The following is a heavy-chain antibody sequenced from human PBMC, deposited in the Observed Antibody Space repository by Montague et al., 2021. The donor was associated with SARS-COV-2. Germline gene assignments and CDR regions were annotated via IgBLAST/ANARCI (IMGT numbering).Heavy chain of an antibody. J-gene: IGHJ4*02. CDR1: GGSISSSTYY. V-gene: IGHV4-39*01. Sequence: SETLSLTCTVSGGSISSSTYYWGWIRQPPWKGLEWIGSIYYSGSTYYNPSLKSRVTISVDTSKNQFSLKLSSVTAADTAVYYCARLGLLWFGELWNWGQGTLVTVSS. CDR3: ARLGLLWFGELWN. D-gene: IGHD3-10*01. CDR2: IYYSGST.